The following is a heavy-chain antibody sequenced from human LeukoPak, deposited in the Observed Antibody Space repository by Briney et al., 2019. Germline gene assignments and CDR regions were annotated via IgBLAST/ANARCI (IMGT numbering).Heavy chain of an antibody. V-gene: IGHV1-24*01. J-gene: IGHJ4*02. CDR2: FDSENNKM. CDR3: APDRVYRSSGRSWGFFDY. D-gene: IGHD6-19*01. Sequence: ASVKVSCKISEYSLSDLSIHWVREAPGEGREWMGGFDSENNKMVYSQKFQGRVTMTEDTSADTAYMQLTSLRSEDTAVYFCAPDRVYRSSGRSWGFFDYWGQGTLVIVSS. CDR1: EYSLSDLS.